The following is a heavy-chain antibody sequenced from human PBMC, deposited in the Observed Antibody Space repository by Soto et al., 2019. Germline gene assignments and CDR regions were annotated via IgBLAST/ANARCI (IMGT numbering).Heavy chain of an antibody. V-gene: IGHV1-18*01. CDR3: ARDHPTMDV. CDR2: IRAYNGNT. Sequence: QVQLVQSGAEVKKPGASVKVSCKASGYTFTSYGISWVRQAPGQGLEWMEWIRAYNGNTNYAQKHKARDTITTNTSTSTAYMELKSLRSDDTAVYYCARDHPTMDVWGQGTTVTVSS. CDR1: GYTFTSYG. J-gene: IGHJ6*02.